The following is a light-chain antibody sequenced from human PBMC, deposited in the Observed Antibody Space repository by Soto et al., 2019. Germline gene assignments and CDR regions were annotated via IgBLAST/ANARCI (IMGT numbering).Light chain of an antibody. V-gene: IGLV1-44*01. CDR2: RNT. CDR3: AAWDDSLNGVV. Sequence: QPVLTQPPSASGTPGQTIAISCSGGSSNIGSHTVNWYQQLPGTAPRLLIYRNTQRPSGVPDRFSGSKSGTSASLAISGLQSEYEGDYYCAAWDDSLNGVVFGGGTKLTVL. CDR1: SSNIGSHT. J-gene: IGLJ2*01.